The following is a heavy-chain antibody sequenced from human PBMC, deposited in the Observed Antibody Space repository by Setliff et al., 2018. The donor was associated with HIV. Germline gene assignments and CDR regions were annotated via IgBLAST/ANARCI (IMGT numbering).Heavy chain of an antibody. V-gene: IGHV1-24*01. CDR1: GYTLSELS. CDR3: VRGVTRDISGYYRDEYFQH. Sequence: ASVKVSCKVYGYTLSELSIHWVRQAPGKGLEWMGYFDPQDGETVYAQKFQGRVTLTEDTSTGTAYMELSGLRSEDTAVYYCVRGVTRDISGYYRDEYFQHWGQGTPVTVSS. J-gene: IGHJ1*01. CDR2: FDPQDGET. D-gene: IGHD3-22*01.